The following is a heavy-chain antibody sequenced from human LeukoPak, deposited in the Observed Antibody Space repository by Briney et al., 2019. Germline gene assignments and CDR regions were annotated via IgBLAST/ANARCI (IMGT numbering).Heavy chain of an antibody. CDR3: ARGSSGSYYNECDY. CDR2: INWNGGST. V-gene: IGHV3-20*04. CDR1: GFTFDDYG. Sequence: PGGSLRLSCAASGFTFDDYGMSWVRQAPGKGLEWVSGINWNGGSTGDANSVKGRFTISRDNSKNTLYLQMGSLRAEDMAVYYCARGSSGSYYNECDYWGQGTLVTVSS. D-gene: IGHD3-10*01. J-gene: IGHJ4*02.